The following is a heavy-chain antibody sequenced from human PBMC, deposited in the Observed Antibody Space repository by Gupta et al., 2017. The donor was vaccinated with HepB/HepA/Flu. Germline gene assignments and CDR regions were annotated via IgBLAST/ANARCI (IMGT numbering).Heavy chain of an antibody. V-gene: IGHV1-69*01. J-gene: IGHJ4*02. Sequence: VRQAPGQGLALMGGISPIFGTANYAQKFPGRVTITADESTSTAYMELSSLRSEDTAVYYCARIISSSSGMDYWGQGTLVTVAS. CDR3: ARIISSSSGMDY. CDR2: ISPIFGTA. D-gene: IGHD6-6*01.